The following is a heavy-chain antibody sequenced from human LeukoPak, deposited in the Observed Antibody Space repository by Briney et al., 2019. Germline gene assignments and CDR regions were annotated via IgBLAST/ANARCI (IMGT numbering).Heavy chain of an antibody. CDR1: GGSISSSSHY. J-gene: IGHJ3*02. V-gene: IGHV4-39*01. CDR2: IYYSGDT. Sequence: SSETLSLTCTVSGGSISSSSHYWGWIRQPPGKGLEWIGSIYYSGDTYYNPSLKSRVTTSVDTSKSQFSLRLSSVTAADTAVYYCARHGNIVVLPLTSKAFDIWGQGSMVTVSS. CDR3: ARHGNIVVLPLTSKAFDI. D-gene: IGHD2-2*01.